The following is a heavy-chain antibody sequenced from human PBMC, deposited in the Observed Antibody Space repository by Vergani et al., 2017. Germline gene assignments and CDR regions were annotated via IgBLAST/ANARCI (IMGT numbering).Heavy chain of an antibody. Sequence: QVQLVQSGSELKKPGASVKVSCKASGYTFTGYYMHWVRQAPGQGLEWMGWINPNSGGTNYAQKFQGRVTMTRDTSISTAYMELSRLRSDDTAVYYCARDPYCSGGSCNDYWGQGTLVTVSS. V-gene: IGHV1-2*02. D-gene: IGHD2-15*01. CDR3: ARDPYCSGGSCNDY. CDR1: GYTFTGYY. CDR2: INPNSGGT. J-gene: IGHJ4*02.